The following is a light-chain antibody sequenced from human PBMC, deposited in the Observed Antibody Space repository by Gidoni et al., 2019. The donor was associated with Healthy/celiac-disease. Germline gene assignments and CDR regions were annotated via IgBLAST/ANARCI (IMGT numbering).Light chain of an antibody. Sequence: DIQMTQSPSSLSASVGDRVTITCRASQSISSYLNWYQQKPGKAPKRLIYAASSLQSGVPSRFSGSGSVTDFTLTISSLQPEDCSTYYCQQSYSTPHTFGQGTKVEIK. CDR3: QQSYSTPHT. J-gene: IGKJ1*01. CDR2: AAS. CDR1: QSISSY. V-gene: IGKV1-39*01.